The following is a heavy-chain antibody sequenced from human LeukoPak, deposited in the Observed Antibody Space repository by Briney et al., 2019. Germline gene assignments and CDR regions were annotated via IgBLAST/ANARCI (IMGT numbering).Heavy chain of an antibody. Sequence: PGGSLRLSCAASGFIVSGSYMNWVRQAPGKGLEWVSVIFSDGSTYYADSVKGRFTISRDNSKNTLYLQMNSLRAEDTAVYYCAKDAVGALDYWGQGTLVTVSS. D-gene: IGHD1-26*01. J-gene: IGHJ4*02. CDR2: IFSDGST. CDR1: GFIVSGSY. CDR3: AKDAVGALDY. V-gene: IGHV3-66*01.